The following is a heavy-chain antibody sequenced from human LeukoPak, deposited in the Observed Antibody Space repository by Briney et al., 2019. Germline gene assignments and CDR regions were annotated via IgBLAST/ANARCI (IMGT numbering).Heavy chain of an antibody. V-gene: IGHV1-46*01. CDR1: GYTFTGYY. CDR3: ARGRRGSSWYWD. CDR2: INPSGGST. J-gene: IGHJ4*02. D-gene: IGHD6-13*01. Sequence: ASVKVSCKASGYTFTGYYMHWVRQAPGQGLEWMGIINPSGGSTSYAQKFRGRVTMTRDMSTSTVYMELSSLRSEDTAVYYCARGRRGSSWYWDWGQGTLVTVSS.